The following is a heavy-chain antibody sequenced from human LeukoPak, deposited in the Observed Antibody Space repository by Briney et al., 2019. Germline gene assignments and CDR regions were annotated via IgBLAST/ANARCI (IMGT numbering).Heavy chain of an antibody. CDR3: ARDQGEVAPFDY. D-gene: IGHD5-12*01. CDR2: IYHSGST. Sequence: SETLSLTCAVSGGSISSSNWWSWVRQPPWKGLEWIGEIYHSGSTNYNPSLKSRVTISVDKSKNQFSLKLSSVTAADTAVYYCARDQGEVAPFDYWGQGTLVTVSS. V-gene: IGHV4-4*02. CDR1: GGSISSSNW. J-gene: IGHJ4*02.